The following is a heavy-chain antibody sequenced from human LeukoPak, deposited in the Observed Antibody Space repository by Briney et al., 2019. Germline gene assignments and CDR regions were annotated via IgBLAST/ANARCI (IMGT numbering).Heavy chain of an antibody. Sequence: GESLKIPCKGSGYSFTSYWIGWVRQMPGKGLEWMGIIYPGDSDTRYSPSFQGLVTISADKSINTAYLQWSGLKASDTAVYYCARHVTTASAARGFDIWGQGTMVTVSS. J-gene: IGHJ3*02. D-gene: IGHD1-14*01. CDR3: ARHVTTASAARGFDI. CDR2: IYPGDSDT. V-gene: IGHV5-51*01. CDR1: GYSFTSYW.